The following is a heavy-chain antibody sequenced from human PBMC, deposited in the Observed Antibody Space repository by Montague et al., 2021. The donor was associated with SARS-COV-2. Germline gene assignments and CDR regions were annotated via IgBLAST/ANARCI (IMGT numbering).Heavy chain of an antibody. Sequence: SLRLSCAASGFTFSNYYMSWVRQAPGRGLEWIAYMSSSGHFASYADSVKGRFTISRDNAKNSLYLQMNSLRAEDTAMYYCARDLWGAQSGMDVWGQGTTVTVSS. V-gene: IGHV3-11*06. CDR2: MSSSGHFA. J-gene: IGHJ6*02. D-gene: IGHD1-26*01. CDR1: GFTFSNYY. CDR3: ARDLWGAQSGMDV.